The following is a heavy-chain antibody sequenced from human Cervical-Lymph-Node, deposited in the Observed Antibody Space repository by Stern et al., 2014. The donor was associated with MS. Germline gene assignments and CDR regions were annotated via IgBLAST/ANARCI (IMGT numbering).Heavy chain of an antibody. J-gene: IGHJ5*02. CDR2: LYHSGST. D-gene: IGHD6-13*01. CDR1: GYSISSGYY. V-gene: IGHV4-38-2*02. Sequence: QVQLVESGPGLVKPSETLSLTCTVSGYSISSGYYWGWIRQPPGKGLEWIGTLYHSGSTSYNPSLKSRVTISVDTSKNKFSLKLRSVTAADTAVYYCAREEQQLVHGNWFDPWGQGTLVTVSS. CDR3: AREEQQLVHGNWFDP.